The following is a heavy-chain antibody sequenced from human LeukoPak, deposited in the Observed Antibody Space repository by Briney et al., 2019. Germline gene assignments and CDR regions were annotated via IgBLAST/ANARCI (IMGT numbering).Heavy chain of an antibody. V-gene: IGHV3-49*04. D-gene: IGHD5-24*01. J-gene: IGHJ2*01. CDR2: IRSRSYHETT. Sequence: GRSLRLSCTASGFMIDEYAMTWVRQAPGRGLEWLGFIRSRSYHETTRYAASVRGRFTISRDDSKSVTYLQMDSLKTEDTAVYFCARDRRDGYNDGYFSLWGRGTLVSVSS. CDR3: ARDRRDGYNDGYFSL. CDR1: GFMIDEYA.